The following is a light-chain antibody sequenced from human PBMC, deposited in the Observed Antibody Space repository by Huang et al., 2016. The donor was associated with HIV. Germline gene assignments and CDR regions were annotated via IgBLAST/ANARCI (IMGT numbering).Light chain of an antibody. J-gene: IGKJ4*01. V-gene: IGKV1-5*03. CDR3: QQYNGYPVT. Sequence: DIQMTQSPSTLSASVGDRVTITCRASQSISNWLAWYQQKPGKAPKLLIDNALGLQSGVPSRFSGSGSGAEFTLTISSLQPDDSATYYCQQYNGYPVTFGGGTKVEIK. CDR1: QSISNW. CDR2: NAL.